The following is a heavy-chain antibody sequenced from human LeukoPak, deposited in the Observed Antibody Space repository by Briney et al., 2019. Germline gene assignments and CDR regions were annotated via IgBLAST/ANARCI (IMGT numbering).Heavy chain of an antibody. CDR3: ARGKVVVPAAKSYYYYYMDV. V-gene: IGHV1-18*01. Sequence: ASVKVSCKASGYTFTSYGISWVRQAPGQGLEWMGWISAYNGNTNYAQKLQGRVTMTTDTSTSTAYMELRSLRSDDTAVYYCARGKVVVPAAKSYYYYYMDVWGKGTTVTISS. J-gene: IGHJ6*03. CDR2: ISAYNGNT. D-gene: IGHD2-2*01. CDR1: GYTFTSYG.